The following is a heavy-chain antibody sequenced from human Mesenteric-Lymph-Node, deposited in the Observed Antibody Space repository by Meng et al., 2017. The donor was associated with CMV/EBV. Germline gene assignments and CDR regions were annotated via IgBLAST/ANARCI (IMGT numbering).Heavy chain of an antibody. V-gene: IGHV4-34*01. Sequence: SCAVYGGSFSGYYWSWIRQPPGKVLEWIGEINHSGSTNYNPALKSRVTISVDTSKNQFSLKLSSVTAADTAVYYCARGHSGWKYYYYGMDVWGQGTTVTVSS. D-gene: IGHD6-19*01. J-gene: IGHJ6*02. CDR3: ARGHSGWKYYYYGMDV. CDR2: INHSGST. CDR1: GGSFSGYY.